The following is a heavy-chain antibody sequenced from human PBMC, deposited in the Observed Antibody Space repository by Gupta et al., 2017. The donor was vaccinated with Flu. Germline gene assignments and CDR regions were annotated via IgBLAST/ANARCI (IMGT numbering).Heavy chain of an antibody. Sequence: QVQLVESGGGVVQPGRSLRLSCAASGFTFSSYGLHWVRQAAGKGLEWVAVIWDDGSNKYYAESVKGRFTSSRDNSKNTLYLQMNSLRAEDTAVYYCARDITVVVPAAIPYYYYYGMDVWGQGTTVTVS. CDR2: IWDDGSNK. D-gene: IGHD2-2*02. CDR3: ARDITVVVPAAIPYYYYYGMDV. J-gene: IGHJ6*02. V-gene: IGHV3-33*01. CDR1: GFTFSSYG.